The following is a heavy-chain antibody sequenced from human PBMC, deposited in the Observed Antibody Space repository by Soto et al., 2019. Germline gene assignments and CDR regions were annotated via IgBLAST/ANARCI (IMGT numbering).Heavy chain of an antibody. CDR3: ARERSSSWYNGTFYFDS. J-gene: IGHJ4*02. D-gene: IGHD6-19*01. V-gene: IGHV1-69*06. Sequence: QVQLGQSGAEVRKPGSSVKVSCKASGGTFTTYDITWVRQAPGQGLEWMGGIIPLFDATKYAQKLQGRVTITADKSTGTAYMELSSLRSEDTAMYYCARERSSSWYNGTFYFDSWGQGTLVTVSS. CDR1: GGTFTTYD. CDR2: IIPLFDAT.